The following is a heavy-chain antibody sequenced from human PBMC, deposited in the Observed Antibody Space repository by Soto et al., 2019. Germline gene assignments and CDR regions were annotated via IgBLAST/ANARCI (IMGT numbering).Heavy chain of an antibody. Sequence: EVQLLESGGGLVQPGGSLRLSCAASGFTFSSYAMSWVRQAPGKGLEWVSAISGSGGSTYYADSVKGRFTISRDNSKNTLYLQMNSLRAEDTAVYYCAKDGSSPWWGIESHYGMDVWGQGTTVTVSS. D-gene: IGHD6-6*01. CDR2: ISGSGGST. CDR3: AKDGSSPWWGIESHYGMDV. V-gene: IGHV3-23*01. CDR1: GFTFSSYA. J-gene: IGHJ6*02.